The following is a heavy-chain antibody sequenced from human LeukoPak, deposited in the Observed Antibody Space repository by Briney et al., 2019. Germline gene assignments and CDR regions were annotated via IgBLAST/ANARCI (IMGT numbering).Heavy chain of an antibody. CDR2: IYHSGSA. D-gene: IGHD6-19*01. Sequence: PSETLSLTCTVSGYSISSGYLWGWIRQPPGKGLEWTGSIYHSGSAYYNPSLKSRVTISVERSKNHFSLKLSSLTVADTARYYCARVYSSTHNWFDTWGQGIQVTVSS. J-gene: IGHJ5*02. CDR1: GYSISSGYL. CDR3: ARVYSSTHNWFDT. V-gene: IGHV4-38-2*02.